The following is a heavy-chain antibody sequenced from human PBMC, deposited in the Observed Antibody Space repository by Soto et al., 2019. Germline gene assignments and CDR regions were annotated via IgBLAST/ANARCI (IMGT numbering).Heavy chain of an antibody. CDR3: TRDRGVVVPAASDY. CDR2: IRSKAYGGTT. Sequence: GGSLRLSCTASGFTFGDYAMSWFRQAPGKGLEWVGFIRSKAYGGTTEYAASVKGRFTISRDDSKSIAYLQMNSLKTEDTAVYYCTRDRGVVVPAASDYWGQGTLVTVSS. CDR1: GFTFGDYA. D-gene: IGHD2-2*01. J-gene: IGHJ4*02. V-gene: IGHV3-49*03.